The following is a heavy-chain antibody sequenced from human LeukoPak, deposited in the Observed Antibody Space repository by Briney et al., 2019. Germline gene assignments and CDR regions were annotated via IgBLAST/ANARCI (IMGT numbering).Heavy chain of an antibody. CDR3: AREPVAGTGWFDP. Sequence: GGSLRLSCAASGFTFSDYYMSWIRQAPGKGLEWVSYISSSSSYTNYADSVKGRFTISRDNAKNSLYLQMNSLRAEDTAVYYCAREPVAGTGWFDPWGQGTLVTVSS. CDR2: ISSSSSYT. CDR1: GFTFSDYY. D-gene: IGHD6-19*01. V-gene: IGHV3-11*06. J-gene: IGHJ5*02.